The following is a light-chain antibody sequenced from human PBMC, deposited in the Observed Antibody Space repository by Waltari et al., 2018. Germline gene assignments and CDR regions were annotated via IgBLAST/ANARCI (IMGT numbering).Light chain of an antibody. CDR1: QTVRSY. J-gene: IGKJ2*01. V-gene: IGKV3-11*01. Sequence: EIVLTQSPATLSLSPGERATLSCRASQTVRSYLAWYQQRPGQTPRLLIFDASSRATGISAKFSGSGSGTDFTLTVSNLEPEDFVVYYCQQRSNWPYTFGQGTRVEIK. CDR3: QQRSNWPYT. CDR2: DAS.